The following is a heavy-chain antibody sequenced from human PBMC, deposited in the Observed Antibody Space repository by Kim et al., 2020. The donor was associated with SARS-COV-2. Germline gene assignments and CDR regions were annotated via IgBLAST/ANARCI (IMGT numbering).Heavy chain of an antibody. Sequence: VKGRFTISRANYKNTLYLQMNSLRAEDTAVYYCARVRDYYGSGSHYFDYWGQGTLVTVSS. D-gene: IGHD3-10*01. V-gene: IGHV3-53*01. CDR3: ARVRDYYGSGSHYFDY. J-gene: IGHJ4*02.